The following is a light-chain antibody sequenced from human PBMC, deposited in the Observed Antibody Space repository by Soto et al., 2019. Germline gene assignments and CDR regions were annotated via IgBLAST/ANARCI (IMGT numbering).Light chain of an antibody. CDR2: DAS. CDR3: QQYNSYSRT. V-gene: IGKV1-5*01. CDR1: QSISSR. J-gene: IGKJ1*01. Sequence: DIQMTQSPSTLSASVGDRVTIAFLASQSISSRLAWYQQKPGKAPKFLVYDASNLESGVPSRFSGSGSGTEFTLTISSLQPDDFVTYYCQQYNSYSRTFGQGTKVDIK.